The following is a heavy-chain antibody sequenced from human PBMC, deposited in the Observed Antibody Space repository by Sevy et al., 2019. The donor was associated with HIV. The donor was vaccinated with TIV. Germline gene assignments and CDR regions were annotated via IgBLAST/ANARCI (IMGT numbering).Heavy chain of an antibody. V-gene: IGHV3-7*01. Sequence: GGSLRLSCAASGFTFSSYWMSWVRQAPGKGLEWVANIKQDGSEKYYVDSVKGRFTISRDNAKNSLYLQMNGLRAEDTAVYYCAGSEKSRYSSGWYNYWGQGTLVTVSS. CDR2: IKQDGSEK. J-gene: IGHJ4*02. D-gene: IGHD6-19*01. CDR3: AGSEKSRYSSGWYNY. CDR1: GFTFSSYW.